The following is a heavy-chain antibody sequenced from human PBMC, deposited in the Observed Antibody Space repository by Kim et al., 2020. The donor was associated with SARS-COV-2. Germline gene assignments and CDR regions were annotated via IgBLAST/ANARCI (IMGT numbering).Heavy chain of an antibody. CDR1: GYTFTSYG. V-gene: IGHV1-18*01. D-gene: IGHD3-10*01. Sequence: ASVKVSCKASGYTFTSYGISWVRPAPGQGLEWMGWISAYNGNTNYAQKLQGRVTMTTDTSTSTAYMELRSLRSDDTAVYYCARDPEGYYGSGSLFDPWGQGTLVTGSS. CDR2: ISAYNGNT. CDR3: ARDPEGYYGSGSLFDP. J-gene: IGHJ5*02.